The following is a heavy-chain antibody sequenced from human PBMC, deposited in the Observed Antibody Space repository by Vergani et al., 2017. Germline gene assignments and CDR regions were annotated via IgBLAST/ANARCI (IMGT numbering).Heavy chain of an antibody. J-gene: IGHJ5*02. CDR2: ISAYNGNT. D-gene: IGHD4-11*01. Sequence: QVQLVQSGAEVKKPGSSVKVSCKASGGTFSSYAISWVRQAPGQGLEWMGGISAYNGNTNYAQKLQGRVTMTTDTSTSTAYMELRSLRSDDTAVYYCARAESKYNWFDPWGQGTLVTVSS. V-gene: IGHV1-18*01. CDR3: ARAESKYNWFDP. CDR1: GGTFSSYA.